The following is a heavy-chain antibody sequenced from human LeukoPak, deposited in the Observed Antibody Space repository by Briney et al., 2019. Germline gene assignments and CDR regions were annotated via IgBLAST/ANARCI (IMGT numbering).Heavy chain of an antibody. D-gene: IGHD5-24*01. CDR3: ARVSITGYYYYMDV. V-gene: IGHV3-11*04. Sequence: GGSLRLSYAASGFTFSDYYMSWIRQAPGKGLEWVSYISSSGSTIYYADSVKGRFTISRDNAKNSLYLQMNSLRAEDTAVYYCARVSITGYYYYMDVWGKGTTVTVSS. J-gene: IGHJ6*03. CDR1: GFTFSDYY. CDR2: ISSSGSTI.